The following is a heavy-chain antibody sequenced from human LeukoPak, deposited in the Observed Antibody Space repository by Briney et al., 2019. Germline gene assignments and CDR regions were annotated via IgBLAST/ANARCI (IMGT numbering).Heavy chain of an antibody. D-gene: IGHD3-10*01. CDR1: GFTSSPYW. CDR3: AKALWFGEFQHFDP. CDR2: IKQDGSEK. J-gene: IGHJ5*02. V-gene: IGHV3-7*01. Sequence: GGSLRLSCAASGFTSSPYWMSWVRQAPGKGLEWVANIKQDGSEKYYVDSVKGRFTISRDNAKNSLYLQMNSLRAEDTAVYYCAKALWFGEFQHFDPWGQGTLVTVSS.